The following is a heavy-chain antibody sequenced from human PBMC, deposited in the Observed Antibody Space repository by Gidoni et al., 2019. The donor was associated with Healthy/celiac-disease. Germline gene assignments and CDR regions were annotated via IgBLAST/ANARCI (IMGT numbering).Heavy chain of an antibody. CDR2: IYPGDSDT. V-gene: IGHV5-51*03. D-gene: IGHD1-26*01. CDR1: GYSVTSDW. CDR3: ARRRVGATWSDAFDI. J-gene: IGHJ3*02. Sequence: EVQLVQSGAEVKKPGESLKLSCKGSGYSVTSDWIGWVRQMPGKGLEWMGIIYPGDSDTRYRPSFQGQVPISAYKSISTAYLQWSSLKASDTAMYYCARRRVGATWSDAFDIWGQGTMVTVSS.